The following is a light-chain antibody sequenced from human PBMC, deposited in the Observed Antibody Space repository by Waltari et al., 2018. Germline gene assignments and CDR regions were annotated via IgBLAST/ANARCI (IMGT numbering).Light chain of an antibody. CDR3: QHYNNWPLIA. CDR1: QSVGIN. V-gene: IGKV3D-15*01. J-gene: IGKJ5*01. CDR2: SIA. Sequence: EVVLTQSPDTLSVSPGDSATLSCRASQSVGINLAWSQQKPGQAPRLLMYSIAKRSTGVPAMFIGSGSGTQFTLTICSLQSEDFAVYFCQHYNNWPLIAFGQGTRLESK.